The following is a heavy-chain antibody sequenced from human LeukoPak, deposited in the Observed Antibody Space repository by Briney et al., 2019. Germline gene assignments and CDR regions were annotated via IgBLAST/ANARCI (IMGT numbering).Heavy chain of an antibody. CDR1: GFTFSSYG. Sequence: GSLRLSCAASGFTFSSYGMHWVRQAPGKGLEWIGEINHSGSTNYNPSLKSRVTISVDTSKNQFSLKLRTVTAADTAVYYCAGQWLAKVWFDPWGQGTLVTVSS. CDR2: INHSGST. V-gene: IGHV4-34*08. J-gene: IGHJ5*02. D-gene: IGHD6-19*01. CDR3: AGQWLAKVWFDP.